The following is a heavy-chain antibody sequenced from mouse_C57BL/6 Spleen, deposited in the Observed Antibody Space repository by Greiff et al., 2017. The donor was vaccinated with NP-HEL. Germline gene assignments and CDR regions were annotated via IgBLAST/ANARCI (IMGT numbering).Heavy chain of an antibody. V-gene: IGHV5-12*01. D-gene: IGHD2-4*01. Sequence: EVKLVESGGGLVQPGGSLKLSCAASGFTFSDYYMYWVRQTPEKRLEWVAYISNGGGSTYYPDTVKGRFTISRDNAKNTLYLQMSRLKSEDTAMYYCARRRSTMITDWYFDVWGTGTTVTVSS. J-gene: IGHJ1*03. CDR2: ISNGGGST. CDR3: ARRRSTMITDWYFDV. CDR1: GFTFSDYY.